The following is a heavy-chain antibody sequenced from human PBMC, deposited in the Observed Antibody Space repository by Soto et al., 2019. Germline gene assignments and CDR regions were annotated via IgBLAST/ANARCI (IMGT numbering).Heavy chain of an antibody. J-gene: IGHJ4*02. CDR2: IYYSGST. V-gene: IGHV4-59*01. Sequence: SETLSLTCTVSGGSISSYYWSWIRQPPGKGLEWIGYIYYSGSTNYNPSLKSRVTISVDTSKNQFSLKLSSVTAADTAVYYCARATYSGSYEVFDYWGQGTLVTSPQ. CDR1: GGSISSYY. D-gene: IGHD1-26*01. CDR3: ARATYSGSYEVFDY.